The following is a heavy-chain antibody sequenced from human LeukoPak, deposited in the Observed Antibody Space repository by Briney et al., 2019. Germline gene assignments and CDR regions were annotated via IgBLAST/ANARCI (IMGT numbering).Heavy chain of an antibody. CDR3: ARVNGILTGYYYYFDY. J-gene: IGHJ4*02. CDR1: GGSISSSSYY. V-gene: IGHV4-39*01. D-gene: IGHD3-9*01. Sequence: SETLSLTCTVSGGSISSSSYYWGWIRQPPGKGLEWIGSIYHSGSTYYNPSLKSRVTISVDTSKNQFSLKLSSVTAADTAVYYCARVNGILTGYYYYFDYWGQGTLVTVSS. CDR2: IYHSGST.